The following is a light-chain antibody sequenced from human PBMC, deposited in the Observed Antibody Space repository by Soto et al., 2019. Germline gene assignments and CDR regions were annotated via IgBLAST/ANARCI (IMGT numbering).Light chain of an antibody. CDR1: QSVSSSY. V-gene: IGKV3-20*01. Sequence: EIVLTQSRGTLSLSPGERATLCCRGSQSVSSSYLAWYQQKPGQAPRLLIYGASSRATGIPDRFSGSGSGTDFTLTISRLEPEDFAVYYCQQYGSSPLWTFGQGTKVDIK. CDR3: QQYGSSPLWT. J-gene: IGKJ1*01. CDR2: GAS.